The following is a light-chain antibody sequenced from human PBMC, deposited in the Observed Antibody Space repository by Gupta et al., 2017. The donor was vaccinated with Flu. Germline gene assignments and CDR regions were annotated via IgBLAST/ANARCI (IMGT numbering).Light chain of an antibody. Sequence: TMSYARGNGSGATSYGQWYPQRPGSAPTTVIYEDRQVPSGGSDRFSGSFDSSSSSASLTITGLKTEEEADYYCQSYDLNNHLWVFGGGTKLTVL. CDR1: NGSGATSY. V-gene: IGLV6-57*03. CDR3: QSYDLNNHLWV. CDR2: EDR. J-gene: IGLJ3*02.